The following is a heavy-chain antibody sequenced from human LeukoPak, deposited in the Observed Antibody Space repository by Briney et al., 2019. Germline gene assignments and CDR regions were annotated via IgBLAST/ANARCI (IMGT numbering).Heavy chain of an antibody. CDR1: GFSFGSYA. Sequence: GGSLRLSCAAAGFSFGSYAMSWVRQVPGRGLEWVSGISDNGGGTYYGDSVKGRFTISRDNSKNMLYLQMNGLRAEDTALYYCAKERSTVGTPLFDNWGQGILVTVSS. D-gene: IGHD2-15*01. J-gene: IGHJ4*02. V-gene: IGHV3-23*01. CDR2: ISDNGGGT. CDR3: AKERSTVGTPLFDN.